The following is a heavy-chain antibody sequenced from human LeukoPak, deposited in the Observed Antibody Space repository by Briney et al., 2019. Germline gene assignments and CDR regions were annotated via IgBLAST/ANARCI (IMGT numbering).Heavy chain of an antibody. Sequence: GGSLRLSCAASGFTFTSYAMHWVRQAPGKGLEWVAVISYDGSNKYYADSVKGRFTISRDNSKNTLYLQMNSLRAEDTAVYYCARDEYDSSGNYYVDWGQGTLVTVSS. CDR2: ISYDGSNK. CDR3: ARDEYDSSGNYYVD. D-gene: IGHD3-22*01. V-gene: IGHV3-30-3*01. CDR1: GFTFTSYA. J-gene: IGHJ4*02.